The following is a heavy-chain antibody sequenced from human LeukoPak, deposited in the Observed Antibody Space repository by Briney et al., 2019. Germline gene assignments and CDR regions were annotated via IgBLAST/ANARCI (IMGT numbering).Heavy chain of an antibody. D-gene: IGHD3-22*01. Sequence: SETLSLTCTVSGGSISSGGYYWSWIRQHPGKGLGWIGYIYYSGSPYYNPSLKSRVTISVDTSKNQFSLKLSSVTAADTAVYYCARDTYYYDSSGYYTANNWFDPWGQGTLVTVSS. CDR2: IYYSGSP. CDR1: GGSISSGGYY. V-gene: IGHV4-31*03. CDR3: ARDTYYYDSSGYYTANNWFDP. J-gene: IGHJ5*02.